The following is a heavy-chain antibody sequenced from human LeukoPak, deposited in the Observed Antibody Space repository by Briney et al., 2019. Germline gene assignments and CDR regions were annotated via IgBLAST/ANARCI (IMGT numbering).Heavy chain of an antibody. CDR1: GFTFSSYS. D-gene: IGHD1-26*01. CDR3: ARDPPSVVVGY. Sequence: GGSLRLSCAASGFTFSSYSMNWVRQAPGKGLEWVSSISSSSSYIYYADSVKGRFAISRDNAKNSLYLQMNSLRAEDTAVYYCARDPPSVVVGYWGQGTLVTVSS. V-gene: IGHV3-21*01. J-gene: IGHJ4*02. CDR2: ISSSSSYI.